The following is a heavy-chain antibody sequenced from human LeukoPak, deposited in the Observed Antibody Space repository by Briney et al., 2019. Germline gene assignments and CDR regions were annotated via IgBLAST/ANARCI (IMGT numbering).Heavy chain of an antibody. CDR2: ISWNSGSI. D-gene: IGHD5-18*01. CDR3: AKDISVDTAMAFGFDY. J-gene: IGHJ4*02. Sequence: GRSLRLSCAASGFTFDDYAMHWVRQAPGKGLEWVSGISWNSGSIGYADSVKGRFTISRDNAKNSLYLQMNSLRAEDTALYYCAKDISVDTAMAFGFDYWGQGTLVTVSS. CDR1: GFTFDDYA. V-gene: IGHV3-9*01.